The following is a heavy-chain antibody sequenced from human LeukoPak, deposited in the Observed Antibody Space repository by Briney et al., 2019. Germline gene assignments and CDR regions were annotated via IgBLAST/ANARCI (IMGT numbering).Heavy chain of an antibody. CDR1: GFTFSSYG. V-gene: IGHV3-30*18. J-gene: IGHJ3*01. CDR3: AKEVRPYSGSPGAFDV. Sequence: PGGSLRLSCAASGFTFSSYGMHWVRQAPGKGLEWVAVISYDGSNKYYADSVKGRFTISRDNSKNTLYLQMNSLRAEDTAVYYCAKEVRPYSGSPGAFDVWGQGTMVTVSS. D-gene: IGHD1-26*01. CDR2: ISYDGSNK.